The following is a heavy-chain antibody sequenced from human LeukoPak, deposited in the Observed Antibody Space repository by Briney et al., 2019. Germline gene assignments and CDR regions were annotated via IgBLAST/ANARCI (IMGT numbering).Heavy chain of an antibody. Sequence: SETLSLTCTVSGGSISSTPYYWGWIRQPPGKGPEWIGTISYSGNTYYNPSLKSRVTISVDTSKNQFSLRLTSLTAADTAVYYCARPGVAGTTEDCWGQGTLVTVSS. CDR1: GGSISSTPYY. J-gene: IGHJ4*02. CDR2: ISYSGNT. CDR3: ARPGVAGTTEDC. V-gene: IGHV4-39*01. D-gene: IGHD6-19*01.